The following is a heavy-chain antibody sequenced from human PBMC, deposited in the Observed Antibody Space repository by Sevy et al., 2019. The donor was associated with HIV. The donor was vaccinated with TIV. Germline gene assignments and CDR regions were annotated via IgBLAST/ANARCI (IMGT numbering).Heavy chain of an antibody. CDR2: ISYDGINK. CDR1: GFTFSDYA. Sequence: GGSLRLSCAASGFTFSDYAMHWVRHTQGKGLEWVAVISYDGINKNYADSVKGRFTLSRDNSKNTLSPQMNSPRTEDTAVYYCARDRSTRWINYYFDYWGQGTLVTVSS. V-gene: IGHV3-30-3*01. CDR3: ARDRSTRWINYYFDY. J-gene: IGHJ4*02. D-gene: IGHD2-2*01.